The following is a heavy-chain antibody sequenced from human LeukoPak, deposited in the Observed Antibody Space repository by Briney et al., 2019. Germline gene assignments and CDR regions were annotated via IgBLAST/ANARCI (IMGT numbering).Heavy chain of an antibody. V-gene: IGHV3-7*03. CDR1: GFTLNTHW. J-gene: IGHJ4*02. CDR2: IKQDGRDT. Sequence: PGGSLRLSCAASGFTLNTHWMSWVRQAPGKGLEWVANIKQDGRDTYYVDSVKGRFTISRDNAKNSLNLQMNSLRAEDTAMHYCATSEGYWGQGTLVTVSS. CDR3: ATSEGY.